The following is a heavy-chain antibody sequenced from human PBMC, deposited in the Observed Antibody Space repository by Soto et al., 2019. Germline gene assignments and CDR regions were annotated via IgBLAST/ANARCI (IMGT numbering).Heavy chain of an antibody. J-gene: IGHJ5*02. CDR3: AKDLTRQLAYWLDP. CDR2: FIPIFVSA. CDR1: GGTVSSYA. D-gene: IGHD6-6*01. V-gene: IGHV1-69*13. Sequence: GASVKVSCKASGGTVSSYAITWVRQAPVKGLEWMGVFIPIFVSAHYAPKFQGRITITADESTSTAYLTLTSLTSDDTALYYCAKDLTRQLAYWLDPWGQGTQVTVSS.